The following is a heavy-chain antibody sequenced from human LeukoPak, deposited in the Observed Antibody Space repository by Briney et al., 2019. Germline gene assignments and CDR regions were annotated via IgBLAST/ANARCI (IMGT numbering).Heavy chain of an antibody. CDR3: ARDRDEGFDL. V-gene: IGHV4-59*01. J-gene: IGHJ2*01. Sequence: SETLSLTCTVSGGSISSYYWSWIRQPPGKGLEWIGYIYYSGSTNYNPSLKSRVTISVDTSKNQFSLKLSSVTAADTAVYYCARDRDEGFDLWGRGTLVTVSS. CDR1: GGSISSYY. D-gene: IGHD3-10*01. CDR2: IYYSGST.